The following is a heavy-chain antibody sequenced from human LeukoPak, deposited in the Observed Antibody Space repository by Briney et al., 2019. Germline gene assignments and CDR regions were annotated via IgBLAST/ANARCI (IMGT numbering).Heavy chain of an antibody. D-gene: IGHD4-11*01. CDR2: IWSDGTEK. CDR3: AKDAQRGFDYSNSLEY. J-gene: IGHJ4*02. Sequence: GGSLRLSCAASGLTYSHFGMHWVRQAPGKGLEWVAVIWSDGTEKYYGDAVKGRFTISRDNSRNTLYLQMNSLRDDDTAVYYCAKDAQRGFDYSNSLEYWGQGTLVTVSS. CDR1: GLTYSHFG. V-gene: IGHV3-33*06.